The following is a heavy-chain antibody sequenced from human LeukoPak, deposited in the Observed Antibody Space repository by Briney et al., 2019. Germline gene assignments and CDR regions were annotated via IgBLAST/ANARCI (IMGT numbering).Heavy chain of an antibody. Sequence: PSQTLSLTCTVPGGSITSVGYYWTWLRQPAGKGLEWIGRIYPSGNTMYNPSLTSRVTISVDTSKNQFSLKLSSVTAPDTAVYYCARVFGGSDFNYYYYYMDVWGKGTTVTVSS. D-gene: IGHD5-12*01. CDR2: IYPSGNT. CDR3: ARVFGGSDFNYYYYYMDV. V-gene: IGHV4-61*02. CDR1: GGSITSVGYY. J-gene: IGHJ6*03.